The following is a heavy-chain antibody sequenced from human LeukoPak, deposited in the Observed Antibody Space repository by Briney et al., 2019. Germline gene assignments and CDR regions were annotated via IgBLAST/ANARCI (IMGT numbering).Heavy chain of an antibody. CDR2: ISAYNGNT. J-gene: IGHJ6*04. D-gene: IGHD6-19*01. CDR3: AREIGIAVAGTIYYYYGMDV. Sequence: GASVTVSCKASGYTFTSYGISWVRQAPGQGLEWMGWISAYNGNTNYAQKLQGRVTMTTDTSTSTAYMELRSLRSDDTAVYYCAREIGIAVAGTIYYYYGMDVWGKGTTVTVSS. V-gene: IGHV1-18*04. CDR1: GYTFTSYG.